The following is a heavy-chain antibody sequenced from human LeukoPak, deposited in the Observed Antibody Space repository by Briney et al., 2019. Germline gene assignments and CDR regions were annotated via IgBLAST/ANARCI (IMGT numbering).Heavy chain of an antibody. CDR2: ISGGGGST. D-gene: IGHD3-10*01. J-gene: IGHJ3*02. CDR3: AKSRYASGGSFDI. CDR1: GFTFSSYA. Sequence: GGPLRLSCAASGFTFSSYAMSWVRQAPGKGLEWVSAISGGGGSTYYADSVKGRFTISRDNSKNTLYLQMNSLRAEDTAVYYCAKSRYASGGSFDIWGQGTMVTVSS. V-gene: IGHV3-23*01.